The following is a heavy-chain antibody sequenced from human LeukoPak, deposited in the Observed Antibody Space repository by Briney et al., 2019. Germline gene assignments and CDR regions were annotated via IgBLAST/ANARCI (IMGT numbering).Heavy chain of an antibody. Sequence: ASVKVSCKASGYTFTGDYVHWVRQAPGQGLEWMGWINPNSGVTNYAQKFQGRVTMTRDTSISTAYMELSRLRSDDTAVYYCAREVTMVRGVAPDAFDIWGQGTMVTVSS. D-gene: IGHD3-10*01. CDR2: INPNSGVT. J-gene: IGHJ3*02. V-gene: IGHV1-2*02. CDR1: GYTFTGDY. CDR3: AREVTMVRGVAPDAFDI.